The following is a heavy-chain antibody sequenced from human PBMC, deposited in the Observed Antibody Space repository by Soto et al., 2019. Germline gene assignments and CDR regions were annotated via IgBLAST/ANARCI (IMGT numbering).Heavy chain of an antibody. CDR3: ARGASGGYDSSGYIPDAFDI. Sequence: PSETLSLTCAVSGGSFSGYYWTWIRQIPGKGLEWIGGINQSGNTNYNPSLTSRVTISVDTSKNQFSLKLSSVTAADTAVYYCARGASGGYDSSGYIPDAFDIWGQGTMVTVSS. V-gene: IGHV4-34*01. D-gene: IGHD3-22*01. CDR1: GGSFSGYY. CDR2: INQSGNT. J-gene: IGHJ3*02.